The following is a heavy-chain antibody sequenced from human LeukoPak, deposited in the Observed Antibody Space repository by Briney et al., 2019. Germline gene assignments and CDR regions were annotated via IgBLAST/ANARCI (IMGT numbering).Heavy chain of an antibody. CDR3: AKGGDILTGYYLYWYFDL. J-gene: IGHJ2*01. D-gene: IGHD3-9*01. CDR1: GFTFSGYY. CDR2: ISRSGSST. Sequence: PGGSLRLSCAASGFTFSGYYMSWIRQAPGKGLEWVSAISRSGSSTDYADPVKGRFTISRDNSKNTLYLQMNSLRPDDTAVYYCAKGGDILTGYYLYWYFDLWGRGTLVTVSS. V-gene: IGHV3-23*01.